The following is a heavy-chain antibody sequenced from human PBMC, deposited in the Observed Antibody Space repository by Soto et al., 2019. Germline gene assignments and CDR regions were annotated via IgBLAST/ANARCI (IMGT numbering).Heavy chain of an antibody. V-gene: IGHV4-31*03. CDR2: IYYSGST. CDR1: GGSISSGGYY. J-gene: IGHJ5*02. D-gene: IGHD2-15*01. CDR3: AREVVAATHRLDP. Sequence: PSETLSLTCTVSGGSISSGGYYWSWIRQHPGKGLEWIGYIYYSGSTYYNPSLKSRVTISVDTSKNQFSLELSSVTAADTAVYYCAREVVAATHRLDPWGQGTLVTVSS.